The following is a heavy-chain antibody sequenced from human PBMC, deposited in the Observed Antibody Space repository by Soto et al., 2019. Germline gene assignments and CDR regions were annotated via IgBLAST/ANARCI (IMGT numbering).Heavy chain of an antibody. CDR3: AKGKLPPPPDSAYEPFDS. Sequence: QVQLVESGGGVVQPGRSLRLSCAASGFSLSSSVMHWVRQAPGKGLEWVAVFWKDGNTKYYADSVKGRFIISRDNAKNTLYVELNLLKPEDTALYACAKGKLPPPPDSAYEPFDSWGQGTLVSVST. V-gene: IGHV3-33*06. CDR2: FWKDGNTK. J-gene: IGHJ4*02. D-gene: IGHD5-12*01. CDR1: GFSLSSSV.